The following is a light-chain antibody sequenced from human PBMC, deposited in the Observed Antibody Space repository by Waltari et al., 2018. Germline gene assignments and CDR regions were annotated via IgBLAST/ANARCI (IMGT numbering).Light chain of an antibody. V-gene: IGLV2-14*01. CDR1: SSDVGFYNY. CDR2: DVS. CDR3: NSYTGSSSWV. Sequence: QSALTQPASVSGSPGQPITISCTGTSSDVGFYNYVSWYQQHPGKAPKLIIYDVSERPSGVSDRFTGSKSGNTASLTISGLQAEDEADYYCNSYTGSSSWVFGGGTKLTVL. J-gene: IGLJ3*02.